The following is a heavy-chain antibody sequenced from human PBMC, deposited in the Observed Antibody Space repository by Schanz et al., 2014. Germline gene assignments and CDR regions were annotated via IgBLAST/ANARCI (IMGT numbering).Heavy chain of an antibody. CDR3: VSQTGSPNY. J-gene: IGHJ4*02. D-gene: IGHD6-13*01. V-gene: IGHV3-33*03. CDR2: IWYDGSNK. Sequence: QVQLVESGGGVVQPGRSLRLSCAASGFTFSSYGMHWVRQAPGKGLEWVAVIWYDGSNKYYADSVKGRFTISRDNAKSSLYLQMNSLRVEDTAVDFCVSQTGSPNYWGQGTLVTVSS. CDR1: GFTFSSYG.